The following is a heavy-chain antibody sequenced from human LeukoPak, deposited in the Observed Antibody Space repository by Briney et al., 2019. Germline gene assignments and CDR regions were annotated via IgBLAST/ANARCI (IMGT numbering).Heavy chain of an antibody. CDR2: ISWNSGFV. D-gene: IGHD1-14*01. CDR1: GFTFSSYA. J-gene: IGHJ5*01. V-gene: IGHV3-9*01. Sequence: PGGSLRLSCAASGFTFSSYAMSWVRQAPGKGLEWVSGISWNSGFVDYTDSVKGRFTISRDNAKNSLYLQMDSLTSEDTALYYCARDMGGNVGTWFDSWGQGTLVTVSS. CDR3: ARDMGGNVGTWFDS.